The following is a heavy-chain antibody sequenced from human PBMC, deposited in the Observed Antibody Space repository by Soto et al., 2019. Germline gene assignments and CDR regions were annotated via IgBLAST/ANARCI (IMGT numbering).Heavy chain of an antibody. J-gene: IGHJ6*02. CDR3: ARDARRNIVVVTAILRYYGMDV. V-gene: IGHV3-7*05. Sequence: EVQLVESGGGLVQPGGSLRLSCAASGFTFSSYWMSWVRQAPGKGLEWVANIKQDGSEKYYVDSVKGRFTISRDNAKNSLYLQMNSLRAEDTAVYYCARDARRNIVVVTAILRYYGMDVWGQGTTVTVSS. D-gene: IGHD2-21*02. CDR2: IKQDGSEK. CDR1: GFTFSSYW.